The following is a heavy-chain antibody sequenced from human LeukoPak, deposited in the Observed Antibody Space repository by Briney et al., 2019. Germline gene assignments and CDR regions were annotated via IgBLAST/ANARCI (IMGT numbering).Heavy chain of an antibody. J-gene: IGHJ5*02. D-gene: IGHD2-2*01. CDR2: INHSGGT. V-gene: IGHV4-34*01. CDR1: GGSFSGYY. CDR3: EGYCSSTSCYDPSNWFDP. Sequence: PSETLSLTCAVYGGSFSGYYWSWIRQPPGKGLEWIGEINHSGGTNYNPSLKSRVTISVDTSKNQFSLKLSSVTAADTAVYYCEGYCSSTSCYDPSNWFDPWGQGTLVTVSS.